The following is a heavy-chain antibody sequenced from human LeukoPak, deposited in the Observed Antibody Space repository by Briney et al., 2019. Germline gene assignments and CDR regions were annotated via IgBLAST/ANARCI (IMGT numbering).Heavy chain of an antibody. D-gene: IGHD1-1*01. CDR2: IKSKTDGGTT. CDR1: GFTFGNAW. CDR3: TTGGRAGTTSGGGI. V-gene: IGHV3-15*01. Sequence: PGGSLRLSCAASGFTFGNAWMSWVRQAPGKGLEWVGRIKSKTDGGTTDYAAPVKGRFTISRGDSKNTLYLQMNSLKAEDTAVYYCTTGGRAGTTSGGGIWGQGTMVTVSS. J-gene: IGHJ3*02.